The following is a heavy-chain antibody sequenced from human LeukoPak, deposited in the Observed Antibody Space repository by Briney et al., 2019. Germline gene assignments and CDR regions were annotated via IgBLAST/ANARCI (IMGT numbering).Heavy chain of an antibody. J-gene: IGHJ4*02. CDR2: ISGSGGST. CDR1: GFTFSSYA. D-gene: IGHD3-22*01. Sequence: GGSLRLSCAASGFTFSSYAMSWVRQAPGKGLEWVSAISGSGGSTYYADSVKGRFTISRDNSKNTLYLQMNSLRAEDTAVYYCAKDPTYYYDSSGYSYFDYWGQGTLVTVSS. CDR3: AKDPTYYYDSSGYSYFDY. V-gene: IGHV3-23*01.